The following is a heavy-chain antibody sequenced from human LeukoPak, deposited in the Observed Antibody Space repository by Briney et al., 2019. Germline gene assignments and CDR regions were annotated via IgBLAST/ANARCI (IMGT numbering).Heavy chain of an antibody. CDR2: ISGSGGNT. CDR3: AKGSLGSWYFFDY. D-gene: IGHD6-13*01. J-gene: IGHJ4*02. Sequence: GGSLRLSCAASGFTFSSYAMSWVRQAPGKGPEWVSTISGSGGNTYYADSVKGRFTISRDNSKNTLWLQMNSLRAEDTALYYSAKGSLGSWYFFDYWGQGTLVTVSS. CDR1: GFTFSSYA. V-gene: IGHV3-23*01.